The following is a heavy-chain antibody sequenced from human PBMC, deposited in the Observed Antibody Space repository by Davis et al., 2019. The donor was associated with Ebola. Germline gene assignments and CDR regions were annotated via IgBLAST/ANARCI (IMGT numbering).Heavy chain of an antibody. D-gene: IGHD3-22*01. Sequence: GESLKISCAASGFTFSSYGMHWVRQAPGKGLEWVAVISYDGSNKYYADSVKGRFTISRDNSKNTLYLQMNSLRAEDTAVYYCAKDRGITMIVVVTYDAFDIWGQGTMVTVSS. V-gene: IGHV3-30*18. CDR1: GFTFSSYG. CDR2: ISYDGSNK. J-gene: IGHJ3*02. CDR3: AKDRGITMIVVVTYDAFDI.